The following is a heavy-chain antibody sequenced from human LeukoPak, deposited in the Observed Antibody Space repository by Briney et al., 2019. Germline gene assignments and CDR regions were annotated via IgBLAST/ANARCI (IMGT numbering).Heavy chain of an antibody. Sequence: PGGSLRLSCAVSGFTFSDYYMSWIRQAPGKGLEWVSYISSSDSTIYYADSVKGRFTFSRDNAKNSLYLQMNSLRAEDTAVYYCAKSNGYGLVDIWGQGTMVTVSS. CDR2: ISSSDSTI. CDR3: AKSNGYGLVDI. J-gene: IGHJ3*02. V-gene: IGHV3-11*01. CDR1: GFTFSDYY. D-gene: IGHD3-10*01.